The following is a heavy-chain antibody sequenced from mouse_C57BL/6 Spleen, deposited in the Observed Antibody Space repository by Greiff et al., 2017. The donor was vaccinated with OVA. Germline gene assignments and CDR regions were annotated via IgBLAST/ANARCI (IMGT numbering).Heavy chain of an antibody. D-gene: IGHD1-1*01. CDR3: AIPPSYGSSYWYFDV. CDR1: GFTFSDYG. J-gene: IGHJ1*03. CDR2: ISSGSSTI. Sequence: EVKLVESGGGLVKPGGSLKLSCAASGFTFSDYGMHWVRQAPEKGLEWVAYISSGSSTIYYADTVKGRFTISRDNAKNTLFLQMTSLRSEDTAMYYCAIPPSYGSSYWYFDVWGTGTTVTVSS. V-gene: IGHV5-17*01.